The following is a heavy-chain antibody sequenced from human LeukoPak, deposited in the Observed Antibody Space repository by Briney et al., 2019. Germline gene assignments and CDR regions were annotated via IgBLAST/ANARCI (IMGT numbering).Heavy chain of an antibody. D-gene: IGHD3-22*01. J-gene: IGHJ3*02. Sequence: PSGTLSLTCAVSGGSISSSNWWSWVRQPPGKGLEWIGEIYHSGSTNYNPSLRSRVTISVDTSKNQFSLKVNSVTAADTAVYYCAREVEYYDSSGYRPHAFDIWGQGTLVTVSS. CDR2: IYHSGST. CDR1: GGSISSSNW. V-gene: IGHV4-4*02. CDR3: AREVEYYDSSGYRPHAFDI.